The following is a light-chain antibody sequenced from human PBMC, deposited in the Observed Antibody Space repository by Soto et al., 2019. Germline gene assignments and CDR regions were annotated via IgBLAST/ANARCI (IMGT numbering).Light chain of an antibody. CDR1: SSDVGGYNY. V-gene: IGLV2-14*01. CDR3: SSYTSSSTLVV. J-gene: IGLJ2*01. CDR2: DVS. Sequence: QSALTQPASVSGSPGQSITISCTGTSSDVGGYNYVSWYQQHPGKAPKLMIYDVSNRPSGVSNRFSGSNSGNAASLTISGLQAEDEAAYSCSSYTSSSTLVVFGRGTKVTVL.